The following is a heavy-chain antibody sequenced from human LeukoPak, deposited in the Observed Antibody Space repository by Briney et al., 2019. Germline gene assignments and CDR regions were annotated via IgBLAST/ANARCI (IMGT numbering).Heavy chain of an antibody. V-gene: IGHV4-59*12. CDR3: ARIPRLRTYYYYMDV. J-gene: IGHJ6*03. Sequence: SETLSLTCTVSGGSISSYYWSWIRQPPGKGLEWIGDIYYSGYTNYNPSLKSRVTISVDTSKNQFSLKLSSVTAADTAVYYCARIPRLRTYYYYMDVWGKGTTVTISS. CDR1: GGSISSYY. CDR2: IYYSGYT. D-gene: IGHD4-17*01.